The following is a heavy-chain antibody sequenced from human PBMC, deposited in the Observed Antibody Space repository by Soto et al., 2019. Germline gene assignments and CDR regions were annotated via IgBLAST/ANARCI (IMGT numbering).Heavy chain of an antibody. CDR2: ICWDDDK. CDR1: GFSLSTSGVG. CDR3: AHMDYGFYGMDV. D-gene: IGHD3-10*01. V-gene: IGHV2-5*02. Sequence: QITLKESGPTLVKPTQTLTLTCTFSGFSLSTSGVGVGWIHQPPGKALEWLAVICWDDDKRYSPSLKSRLTITRDTSKNQVVLTMTDMDPVDTATYYCAHMDYGFYGMDVWGQGTTVTVSS. J-gene: IGHJ6*02.